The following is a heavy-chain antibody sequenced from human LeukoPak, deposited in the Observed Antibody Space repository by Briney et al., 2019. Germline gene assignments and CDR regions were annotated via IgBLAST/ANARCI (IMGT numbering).Heavy chain of an antibody. CDR1: GFTFSSYA. Sequence: GGSLRLSCAASGFTFSSYAMSWVRQAPGKGLEWVANIKQDGSEKYYVDSVKGRFTISRDNAKNSLYLQMNSLRAEDTAVYYCARDDAVYWGQGTLVTVSS. CDR3: ARDDAVY. V-gene: IGHV3-7*03. J-gene: IGHJ4*02. CDR2: IKQDGSEK.